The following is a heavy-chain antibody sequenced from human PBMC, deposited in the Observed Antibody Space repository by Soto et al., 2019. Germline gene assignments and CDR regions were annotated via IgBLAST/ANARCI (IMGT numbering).Heavy chain of an antibody. J-gene: IGHJ6*02. CDR2: MNPTSGNT. D-gene: IGHD3-3*01. Sequence: ASVKVSCKASEYTFTSYDINGVRQATGQGLGWMGWMNPTSGNTGYAQKFKGRVTMTRNTSISTAYMELSSLRSEDTALYYCAICSLGGYDFWSGYYPRYYGMDVWGQGTTVTVSS. CDR1: EYTFTSYD. CDR3: AICSLGGYDFWSGYYPRYYGMDV. V-gene: IGHV1-8*01.